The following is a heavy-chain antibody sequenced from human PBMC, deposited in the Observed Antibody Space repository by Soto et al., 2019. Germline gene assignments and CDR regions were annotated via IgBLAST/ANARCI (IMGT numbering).Heavy chain of an antibody. CDR3: ARDRGVRRSSGSYGLVYFDY. D-gene: IGHD6-19*01. J-gene: IGHJ4*02. V-gene: IGHV6-1*01. CDR1: GDSVSSNTAA. Sequence: PSQTLSLTCAIPGDSVSSNTAAWNWIRQSPSRGLEWLGRTFYRSKWYNDYAVSVKSRMTINPDTSKNQFSLQLNSATPEDTAVYYCARDRGVRRSSGSYGLVYFDYWGQGTLVTVSS. CDR2: TFYRSKWYN.